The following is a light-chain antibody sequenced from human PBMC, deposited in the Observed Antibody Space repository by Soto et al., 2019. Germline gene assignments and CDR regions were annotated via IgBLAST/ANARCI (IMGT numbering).Light chain of an antibody. CDR1: QDITNY. CDR2: DAS. J-gene: IGKJ5*01. Sequence: DIQMTQSPSSLSASVGDRVTITCQASQDITNYLNWYQQKPGRAPRLLLYDASSLETGVPSRFSGSGSGTDFTLTISSLQPEDVATYYCQHYDHLPITFGQGTRLRL. CDR3: QHYDHLPIT. V-gene: IGKV1-33*01.